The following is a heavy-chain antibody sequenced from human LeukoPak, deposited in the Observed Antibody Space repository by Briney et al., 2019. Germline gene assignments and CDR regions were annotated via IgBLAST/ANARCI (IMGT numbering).Heavy chain of an antibody. CDR1: GFTFSNAW. V-gene: IGHV3-15*01. Sequence: GGSLRLCCAASGFTFSNAWMSWVRQAPGKGLEWVGRIKSKTDGGTTDYAAPVKGRFTISRDDSKNTLYLQMNSLKTEDTAVYYCTTEPGHHEPDAFDIWGQGTMVTVSS. D-gene: IGHD1-14*01. CDR2: IKSKTDGGTT. CDR3: TTEPGHHEPDAFDI. J-gene: IGHJ3*02.